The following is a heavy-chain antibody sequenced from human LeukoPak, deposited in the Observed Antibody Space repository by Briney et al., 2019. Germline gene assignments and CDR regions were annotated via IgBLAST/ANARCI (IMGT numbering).Heavy chain of an antibody. Sequence: GGSLRLSCAASGFTFGTHAMTWVRQAPGKGLEWVSGMSGRGDTSYYADSVKGRFTISRDNSKNTLFLQMNSLRAEDTAVYYCAKLAGIRGWFVYYFDYWGQGTLVAVSS. J-gene: IGHJ4*02. CDR1: GFTFGTHA. D-gene: IGHD6-19*01. CDR3: AKLAGIRGWFVYYFDY. CDR2: MSGRGDTS. V-gene: IGHV3-23*01.